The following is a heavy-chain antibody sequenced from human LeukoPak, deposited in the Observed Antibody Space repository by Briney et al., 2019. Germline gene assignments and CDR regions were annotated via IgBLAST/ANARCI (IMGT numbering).Heavy chain of an antibody. CDR1: GFTFSSYW. Sequence: PGGPLRLSCAASGFTFSSYWMHWVRQAPGKGLVWVSRIPSDGSSTSYADSVKGRFTISRDNAKNTPHLQMNSLRAEDTAVYYCAGGDGYSYAYIDYWGQGTLVTVSS. D-gene: IGHD5-18*01. J-gene: IGHJ4*02. CDR3: AGGDGYSYAYIDY. V-gene: IGHV3-74*01. CDR2: IPSDGSST.